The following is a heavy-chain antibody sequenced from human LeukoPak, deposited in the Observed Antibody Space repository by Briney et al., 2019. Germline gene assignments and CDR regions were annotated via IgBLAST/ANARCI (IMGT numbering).Heavy chain of an antibody. J-gene: IGHJ4*02. CDR1: GGTFSSYA. Sequence: ASVKVSCKASGGTFSSYAISWVRQAPGQGLEWMGRIIPIFGTANYAQKFQGRVTITTDESTSTAYMELSSLRSEDTAVYYCARGGYSSGNIDYWGQGTLVTVSS. CDR3: ARGGYSSGNIDY. V-gene: IGHV1-69*05. CDR2: IIPIFGTA. D-gene: IGHD6-19*01.